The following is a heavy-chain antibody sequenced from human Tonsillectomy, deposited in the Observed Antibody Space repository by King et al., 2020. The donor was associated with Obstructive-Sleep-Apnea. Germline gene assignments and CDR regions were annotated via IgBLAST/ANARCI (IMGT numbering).Heavy chain of an antibody. V-gene: IGHV3-66*01. D-gene: IGHD2-15*01. CDR3: ARDRRGVAARGRDYYYYGMDV. Sequence: VQLVESGGGLVQPGGSLRLSCAASGFTVSSNYMSWVRQAPGKGLEWVSVIYSGGSTYYADSVKGRFTISRDNSKNTLYLQMNSLRAEDTAVYYCARDRRGVAARGRDYYYYGMDVWGQGTTVTVSS. J-gene: IGHJ6*02. CDR2: IYSGGST. CDR1: GFTVSSNY.